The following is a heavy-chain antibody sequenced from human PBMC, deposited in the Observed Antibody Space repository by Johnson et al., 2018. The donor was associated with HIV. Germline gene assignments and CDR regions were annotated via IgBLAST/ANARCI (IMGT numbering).Heavy chain of an antibody. Sequence: QVQLVESGGGLVKPGGSLRLYCAASGFSFSDYYMSCIRQAPGRGLEWVSYIRGSDRTTYYADSVKGRFTISRDNSKNTLYLQMNSLRAEDTAVYYCASGYGDYPPREAFDIWGQGTMVTVSS. D-gene: IGHD4-17*01. J-gene: IGHJ3*02. V-gene: IGHV3-11*04. CDR2: IRGSDRTT. CDR1: GFSFSDYY. CDR3: ASGYGDYPPREAFDI.